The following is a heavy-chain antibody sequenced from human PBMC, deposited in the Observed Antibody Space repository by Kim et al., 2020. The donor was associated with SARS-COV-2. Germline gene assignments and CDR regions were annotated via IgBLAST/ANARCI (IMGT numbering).Heavy chain of an antibody. D-gene: IGHD2-2*01. V-gene: IGHV4-31*02. CDR2: T. J-gene: IGHJ4*02. CDR3: ARGVVPAAVDY. Sequence: TYYNPSLKRRVTISVDTSKNQFSLKLSSVTAADTAVYYCARGVVPAAVDYWGQGTLVTVSS.